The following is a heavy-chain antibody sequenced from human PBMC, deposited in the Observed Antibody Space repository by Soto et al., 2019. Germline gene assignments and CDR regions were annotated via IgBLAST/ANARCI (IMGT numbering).Heavy chain of an antibody. J-gene: IGHJ6*03. CDR1: GGSFSGYY. D-gene: IGHD3-10*01. CDR3: ARVCRRRITMVRGALNYYYYMDV. Sequence: SETLSLTCAVYGGSFSGYYWSWIRQPPGKGLEWIGEINHSGSTNYTPSLKSRVTISVDTSKNQFSLKLSSVTAADTAVYYCARVCRRRITMVRGALNYYYYMDVWGKGTTVTVSS. CDR2: INHSGST. V-gene: IGHV4-34*01.